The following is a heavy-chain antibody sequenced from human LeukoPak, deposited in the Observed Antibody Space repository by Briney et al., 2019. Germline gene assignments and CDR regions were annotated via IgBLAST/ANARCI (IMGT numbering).Heavy chain of an antibody. D-gene: IGHD2-15*01. CDR1: GGSVSSGSYY. CDR2: IYYSGST. V-gene: IGHV4-61*01. CDR3: ARTYCSGGSCSYTDPYYFDY. Sequence: SETLSLTCTVSGGSVSSGSYYWSWIRQPPGKGLEWIGYIYYSGSTNCNPSLKSRVTISVDTSKNQFSLKLSSVTAADTAVYHCARTYCSGGSCSYTDPYYFDYWGQGTLVTVSS. J-gene: IGHJ4*02.